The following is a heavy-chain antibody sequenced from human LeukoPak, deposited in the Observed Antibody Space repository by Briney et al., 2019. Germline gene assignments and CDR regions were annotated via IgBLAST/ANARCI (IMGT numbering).Heavy chain of an antibody. CDR3: ARDYSGYEFDY. V-gene: IGHV4-39*07. CDR1: GGSISSSSYY. CDR2: IYYSGRT. D-gene: IGHD5-12*01. J-gene: IGHJ4*02. Sequence: SETLSLTCTVSGGSISSSSYYWGWIRQPPGKGLEWIGSIYYSGRTNYSPALTSRVTLSADTSKNQFSLKLNSVPAADSAIYYCARDYSGYEFDYWGQGTLVTVSS.